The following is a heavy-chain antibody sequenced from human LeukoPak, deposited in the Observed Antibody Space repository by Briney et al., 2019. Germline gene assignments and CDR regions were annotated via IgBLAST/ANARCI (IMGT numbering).Heavy chain of an antibody. CDR2: IYYSGRT. V-gene: IGHV4-59*01. Sequence: SETLALTCTVSGGSISSYYWSWIRQPPGKGLEWIGYIYYSGRTNYNPSLKSRVTISVDTSKNQFSLKLSSVTAADTAVYYCASDPGGFDPWGQGTLVTVSS. CDR1: GGSISSYY. CDR3: ASDPGGFDP. J-gene: IGHJ5*02. D-gene: IGHD3-10*01.